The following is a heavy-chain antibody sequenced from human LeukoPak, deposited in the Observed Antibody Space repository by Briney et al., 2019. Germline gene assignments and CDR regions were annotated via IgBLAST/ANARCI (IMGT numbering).Heavy chain of an antibody. CDR2: ISYDRGNK. CDR1: GFTFSSYA. CDR3: ARLPPTNYYDSSGYYDFDY. J-gene: IGHJ4*02. Sequence: PGGSLRLSCAASGFTFSSYAMHWVRQAPGKGLEWVAVISYDRGNKYYADSVKGRFTISRDNSKNTLYLQMNSLRAEDTAVYYCARLPPTNYYDSSGYYDFDYWGQGTLVTVSS. D-gene: IGHD3-22*01. V-gene: IGHV3-30-3*01.